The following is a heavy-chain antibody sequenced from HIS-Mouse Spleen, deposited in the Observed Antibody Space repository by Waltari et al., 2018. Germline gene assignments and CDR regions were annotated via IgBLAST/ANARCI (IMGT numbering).Heavy chain of an antibody. CDR1: GYTFTGYY. V-gene: IGHV1-2*02. CDR3: ARVGIVATIKAFDI. D-gene: IGHD5-12*01. J-gene: IGHJ3*02. Sequence: QVQLVQSGAEVKKPGASVKVSCKASGYTFTGYYMHWVRQAPGQGLEWMGWINPNSGGTNYAKKFQGRVTMTRDTSISTAYMELSRLRSDDTAVYYCARVGIVATIKAFDIWGQGTMVTVSS. CDR2: INPNSGGT.